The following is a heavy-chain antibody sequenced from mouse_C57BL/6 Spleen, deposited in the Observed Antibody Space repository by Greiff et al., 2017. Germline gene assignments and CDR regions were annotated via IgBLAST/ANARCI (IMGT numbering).Heavy chain of an antibody. Sequence: EVQVVESGGGLVKPGGSLKLSCAASGFTFSSYAMSWVRQTPEKRLEWVATISDGGSYTYYPDNVKGRFTISRDNAKNNLYLQMSHLKSEDTAMYYCARDSNRGGYFDVWGTGTTVTVSS. J-gene: IGHJ1*03. D-gene: IGHD4-1*01. V-gene: IGHV5-4*01. CDR2: ISDGGSYT. CDR3: ARDSNRGGYFDV. CDR1: GFTFSSYA.